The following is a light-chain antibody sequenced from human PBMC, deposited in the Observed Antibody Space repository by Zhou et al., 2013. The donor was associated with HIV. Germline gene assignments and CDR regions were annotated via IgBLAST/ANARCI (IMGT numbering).Light chain of an antibody. V-gene: IGKV3-11*01. Sequence: EIVLTQSPATLSLSPGERATLSCRASQSVSSYLAWYQQKPGQAPRLLIYDASNRATGIPARFSGSGSGTDFTLTISSLEPEDFAVYYCQQRSNWPTFGGGTKVEDQT. CDR3: QQRSNWPT. CDR1: QSVSSY. J-gene: IGKJ4*01. CDR2: DAS.